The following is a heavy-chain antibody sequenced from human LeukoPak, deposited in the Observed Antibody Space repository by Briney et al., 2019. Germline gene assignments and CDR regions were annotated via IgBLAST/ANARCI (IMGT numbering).Heavy chain of an antibody. V-gene: IGHV1-18*01. CDR1: GYTFTSYG. Sequence: ASVKVSCKASGYTFTSYGISWVRQAPRQGLEWMGWISAYNGDTNYAQNLQGRVTMTTDTSTRTAYMELRSLRSDDTAVYYCARDALIVGATYYGMDVWGQGTTVTVSS. CDR3: ARDALIVGATYYGMDV. D-gene: IGHD1-26*01. CDR2: ISAYNGDT. J-gene: IGHJ6*02.